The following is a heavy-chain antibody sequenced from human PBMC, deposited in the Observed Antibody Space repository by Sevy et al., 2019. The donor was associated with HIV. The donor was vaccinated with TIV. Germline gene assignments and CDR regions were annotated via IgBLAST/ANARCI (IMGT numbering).Heavy chain of an antibody. CDR1: GFTFSSYG. J-gene: IGHJ4*02. D-gene: IGHD3-10*01. V-gene: IGHV3-30*02. Sequence: GGSLRLSCAASGFTFSSYGMHWVRQAPGKGLEWVAFIRYDGSNKYYADSVKGRFTISRDNSKNTLYLQMNSLRAEDTAGYYCANDGQGSGSYYNRAPGFDYWGQGTLVTVSS. CDR2: IRYDGSNK. CDR3: ANDGQGSGSYYNRAPGFDY.